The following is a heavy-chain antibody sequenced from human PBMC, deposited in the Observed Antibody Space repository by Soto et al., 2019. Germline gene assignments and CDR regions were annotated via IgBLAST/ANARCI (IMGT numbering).Heavy chain of an antibody. CDR2: IYYSANT. CDR3: ARGPCGGDCYPPDS. CDR1: GGSLKRGEFY. D-gene: IGHD2-21*02. J-gene: IGHJ4*02. V-gene: IGHV4-30-4*01. Sequence: SSGTPSPPRPFSGGSLKRGEFYLTWVPPPPGKGLEFIGYIYYSANTYYNPSLKSRVTISVDTSKNHLSLKLSSVTAADTAVYYCARGPCGGDCYPPDSWGQGTLVTVSS.